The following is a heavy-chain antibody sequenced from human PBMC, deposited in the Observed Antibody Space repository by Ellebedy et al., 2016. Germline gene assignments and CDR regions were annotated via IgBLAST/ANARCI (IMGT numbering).Heavy chain of an antibody. CDR2: IYHSGST. J-gene: IGHJ4*02. CDR1: GGSISSSNW. V-gene: IGHV4-4*02. CDR3: ATIPAYSSGWDDY. D-gene: IGHD6-19*01. Sequence: SETLSLTCAVSGGSISSSNWWSGVRQPPGKGLAWMREIYHSGSTNYNPSLKSRVTISVDKSKNQFSLKLSTVTAADTAVYYCATIPAYSSGWDDYWGQGTLVTVSS.